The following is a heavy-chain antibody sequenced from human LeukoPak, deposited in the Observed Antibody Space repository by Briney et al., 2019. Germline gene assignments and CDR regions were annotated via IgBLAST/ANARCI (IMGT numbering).Heavy chain of an antibody. D-gene: IGHD3-10*01. Sequence: GGSLRLSCAASGFTFSSYGMSWVRQAPGKGLEWVSAISGSGGSTYYADSVKGRFTISRDNSKNTLYLQMNSLRAEDTAVYYCAKELSSTMVAYRRFDPWGQGTLVTVSS. CDR1: GFTFSSYG. CDR3: AKELSSTMVAYRRFDP. J-gene: IGHJ5*02. V-gene: IGHV3-23*01. CDR2: ISGSGGST.